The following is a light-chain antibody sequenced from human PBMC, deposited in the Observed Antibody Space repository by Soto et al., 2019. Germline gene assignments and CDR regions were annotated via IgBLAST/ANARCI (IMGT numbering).Light chain of an antibody. CDR2: GAS. V-gene: IGKV3-20*01. CDR3: QQFGSSPTT. Sequence: IVLTQSPGTLSLSPGERATLSCRASQSVISTYLAWYQQQPGQAPRLLLYGASNRATGIPDRFSGSGSGTVFTLTITRLEPEDFAVYFCQQFGSSPTTFGQGTKLDIK. CDR1: QSVISTY. J-gene: IGKJ2*01.